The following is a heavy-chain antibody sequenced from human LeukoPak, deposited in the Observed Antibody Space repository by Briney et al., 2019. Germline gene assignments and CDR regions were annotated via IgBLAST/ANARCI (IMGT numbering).Heavy chain of an antibody. J-gene: IGHJ6*04. V-gene: IGHV3-23*01. CDR2: ISGSGGST. Sequence: GGSLRLSCAASGFTFSSYAMSWVRQAPGKGLEWVSAISGSGGSTYYADSVKGRFTISRDNSKNALYLQMNSLRAEDTAVYYCAKSEGHGSGSLDVWGKGTTVTVSS. CDR1: GFTFSSYA. D-gene: IGHD3-10*01. CDR3: AKSEGHGSGSLDV.